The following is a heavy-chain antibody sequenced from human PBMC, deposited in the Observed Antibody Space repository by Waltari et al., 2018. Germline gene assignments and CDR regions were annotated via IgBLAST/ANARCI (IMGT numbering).Heavy chain of an antibody. CDR3: AECRGVRGVIPFDY. CDR1: GGSISSSSYY. D-gene: IGHD3-10*01. Sequence: LQLQESGPGLVKPSETLSLTCTVSGGSISSSSYYWGWIRQPPGKGLEWVSAISGGSDNTNYADSGKGRFTISRDNSKNTLYLQMNSLRADDTAVYYCAECRGVRGVIPFDYWGQGTLVTVSS. J-gene: IGHJ4*02. V-gene: IGHV3-23*01. CDR2: ISGGSDNT.